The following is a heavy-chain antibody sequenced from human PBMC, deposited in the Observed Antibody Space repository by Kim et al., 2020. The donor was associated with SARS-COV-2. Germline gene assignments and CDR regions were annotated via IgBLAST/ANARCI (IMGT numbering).Heavy chain of an antibody. CDR1: GFTFSDYY. J-gene: IGHJ4*02. CDR3: ARAGYYGSEFDY. D-gene: IGHD3-10*01. V-gene: IGHV3-11*01. CDR2: VSSSGSTI. Sequence: GGSLRLSCAASGFTFSDYYMSWIRQAPGKGLEWVSCVSSSGSTIYYADSAKGRFTISRDNAKNSLYLQMNSLRAEDTAVYYCARAGYYGSEFDYWGQGALVTVSS.